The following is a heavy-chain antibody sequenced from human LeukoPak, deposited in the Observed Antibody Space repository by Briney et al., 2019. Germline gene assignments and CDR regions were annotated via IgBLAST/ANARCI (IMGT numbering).Heavy chain of an antibody. Sequence: SETLSLTCTVSGGSISTYYWSWIRQPPGKGLEWIAYIDYSASTNYNPSLKSRVTISVDTSKNQFSLKLGSVTAADTAVYYCARAPGYYDSSGPGWFDPWGQGTLVTVSS. CDR2: IDYSAST. CDR1: GGSISTYY. CDR3: ARAPGYYDSSGPGWFDP. D-gene: IGHD3-22*01. J-gene: IGHJ5*02. V-gene: IGHV4-59*01.